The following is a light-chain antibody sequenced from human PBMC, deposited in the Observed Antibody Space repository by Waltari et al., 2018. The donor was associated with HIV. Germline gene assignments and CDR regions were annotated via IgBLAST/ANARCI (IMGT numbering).Light chain of an antibody. V-gene: IGLV1-47*01. J-gene: IGLJ2*01. CDR3: AAWDDRLSVL. CDR1: SSNIGTNF. CDR2: RNT. Sequence: QSVLTQPPSASGTPGQRVTIFFSGSSSNIGTNFVFWYQHVAGKAPKLLIYRNTQRPSGVPDRFSGSKSGTSASLAISGLRSEDETDYYCAAWDDRLSVLFGGGTKLTVL.